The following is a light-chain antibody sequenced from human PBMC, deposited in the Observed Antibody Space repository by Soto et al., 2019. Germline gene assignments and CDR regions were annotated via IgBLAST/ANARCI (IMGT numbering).Light chain of an antibody. Sequence: QSVLTQAPSASGTPGQGVTISCSGSGSNIASNTVSWYHQLPGTAPKLLMYNNNQRPSGVPDRFSGSKSGTSASLAISGLQSEDEADYYCATWDDSLNGVVFGGGTKLTVL. J-gene: IGLJ3*02. CDR2: NNN. CDR1: GSNIASNT. V-gene: IGLV1-44*01. CDR3: ATWDDSLNGVV.